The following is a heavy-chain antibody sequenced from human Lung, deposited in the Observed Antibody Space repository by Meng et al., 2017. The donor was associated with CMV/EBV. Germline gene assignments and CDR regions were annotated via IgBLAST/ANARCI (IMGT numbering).Heavy chain of an antibody. V-gene: IGHV3-30*04. J-gene: IGHJ6*02. CDR2: ISYDGSNK. CDR3: ARDMYYDFWSGYYSRGGDYYYGMDV. CDR1: GFTFSSYA. Sequence: GESXKISCAASGFTFSSYAMHWVRQAPGKGLEWVAVISYDGSNKYYADSVKGRFTISRDNSKNTLYLQMNSLRAEDTAVYYCARDMYYDFWSGYYSRGGDYYYGMDVWGQGTTVTVSS. D-gene: IGHD3-3*01.